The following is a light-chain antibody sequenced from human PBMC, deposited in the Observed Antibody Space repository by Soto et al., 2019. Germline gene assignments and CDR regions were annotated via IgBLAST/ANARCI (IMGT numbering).Light chain of an antibody. J-gene: IGKJ3*01. Sequence: EILMTQSPATLSVSPGERATLSCRASQSVSSNLAWYQQKPGQAPRLLIYVASTRATGIPARFSGSGSGTEFTLTIRSLQSEDFAVYYCQQYNNWPFTFGPGTKVDI. V-gene: IGKV3D-15*01. CDR3: QQYNNWPFT. CDR2: VAS. CDR1: QSVSSN.